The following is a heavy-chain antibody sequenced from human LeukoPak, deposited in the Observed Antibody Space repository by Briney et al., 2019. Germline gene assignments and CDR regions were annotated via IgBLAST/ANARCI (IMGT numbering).Heavy chain of an antibody. V-gene: IGHV1-2*02. CDR3: ASPYCSGGTCYAHDAFDI. CDR2: INPNSGGT. D-gene: IGHD2-15*01. CDR1: GYTFTGYN. J-gene: IGHJ3*02. Sequence: ASVKVSCKASGYTFTGYNMHWVRQAPGQGLEWMGWINPNSGGTNYAQKLQGRVTMTTDTSTSTAYMELRSLRSDDTAVYYCASPYCSGGTCYAHDAFDIWGQGTLVTVSS.